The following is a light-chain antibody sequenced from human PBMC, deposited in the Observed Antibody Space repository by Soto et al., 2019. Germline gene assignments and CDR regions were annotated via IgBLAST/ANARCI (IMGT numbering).Light chain of an antibody. CDR2: GAS. J-gene: IGKJ1*01. CDR1: QSVSTT. V-gene: IGKV3D-15*01. Sequence: IVMTKSPATLSVSPGERSTLSCRASQSVSTTLSWYQQKTGQAPKLLIYGASPRAAGIPARFSGSGSGTEFTLPIYSLQSEDFAVYYCQQYNTWPPWTFGQGTKVDIK. CDR3: QQYNTWPPWT.